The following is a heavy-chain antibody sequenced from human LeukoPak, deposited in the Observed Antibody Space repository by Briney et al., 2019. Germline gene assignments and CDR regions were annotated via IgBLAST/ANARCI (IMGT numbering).Heavy chain of an antibody. Sequence: GGSLRLSCAASGFTFSDCWMSWVRQAPGKGLEWVANMNQDGSEINYVHSMKGRFTISRDNARNSLYLQMNSLRAEDTAVYYCAKEVGMYGTPTLDFWGQGTLVTVSS. V-gene: IGHV3-7*03. CDR3: AKEVGMYGTPTLDF. CDR2: MNQDGSEI. J-gene: IGHJ4*02. CDR1: GFTFSDCW. D-gene: IGHD1-1*01.